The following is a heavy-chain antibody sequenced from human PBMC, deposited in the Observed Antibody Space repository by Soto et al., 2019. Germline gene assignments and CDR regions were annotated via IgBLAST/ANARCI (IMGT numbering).Heavy chain of an antibody. J-gene: IGHJ6*02. CDR1: GFTFSSYA. D-gene: IGHD3-9*01. CDR2: ISGSGGST. CDR3: AKDPSYDILTGYYGAHV. Sequence: GGSLRLSCAASGFTFSSYAMSWVRQAPGKGLEWVSAISGSGGSTYYADSAKGRFTISRDNSKNTLYLQMNSLRAEDTAVYYCAKDPSYDILTGYYGAHVWGQGTTVTVSS. V-gene: IGHV3-23*01.